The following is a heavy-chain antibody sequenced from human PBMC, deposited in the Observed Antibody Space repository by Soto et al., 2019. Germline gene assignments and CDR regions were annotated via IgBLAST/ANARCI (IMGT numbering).Heavy chain of an antibody. CDR2: ISGSGGRA. CDR3: AKDGNREYYYDNSNLYGMDV. J-gene: IGHJ6*02. D-gene: IGHD3-22*01. Sequence: GGSLRLSCATSAFTFKNYAMNWVRQAPGKGLEWVSCISGSGGRAYYADSVKGRFTISRDNSKNTLYLQMNSMRAEDTAVYYCAKDGNREYYYDNSNLYGMDVWGQG. V-gene: IGHV3-23*01. CDR1: AFTFKNYA.